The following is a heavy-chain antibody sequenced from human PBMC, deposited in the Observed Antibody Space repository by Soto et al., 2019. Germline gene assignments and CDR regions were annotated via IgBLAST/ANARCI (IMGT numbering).Heavy chain of an antibody. CDR1: GYSFTSYL. D-gene: IGHD2-2*01. CDR3: SIHYCSSTSCYTVYYYYYGMDV. CDR2: IYPGDSDT. Sequence: GESLKISFKGSGYSFTSYLICWMRQMPVKGLEWMGIIYPGDSDTRYSPSLQGQVTISAEKSISTAYLQWSSLKASDTAMYYCSIHYCSSTSCYTVYYYYYGMDVCGQRTTVTFCS. V-gene: IGHV5-51*01. J-gene: IGHJ6*02.